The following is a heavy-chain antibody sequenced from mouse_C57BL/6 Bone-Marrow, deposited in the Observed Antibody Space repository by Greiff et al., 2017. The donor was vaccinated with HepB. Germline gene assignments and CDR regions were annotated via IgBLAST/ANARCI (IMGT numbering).Heavy chain of an antibody. J-gene: IGHJ1*03. CDR3: TRGGYYGYWYFDV. Sequence: VQLQQSGAELVRPGASVTLSCKASGYTFTDYEMHWVKQTPVHGLEWIGAIDPETGGTAYNQKFKGKAILTADKSSSTAYMELRSLTSEDSAVYYCTRGGYYGYWYFDVWGTGTTVTVSS. D-gene: IGHD1-1*01. CDR1: GYTFTDYE. V-gene: IGHV1-15*01. CDR2: IDPETGGT.